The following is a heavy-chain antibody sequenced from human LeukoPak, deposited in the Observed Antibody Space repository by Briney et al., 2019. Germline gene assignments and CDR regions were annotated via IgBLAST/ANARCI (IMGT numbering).Heavy chain of an antibody. J-gene: IGHJ4*02. CDR1: GDSISGSGYY. CDR2: IYYSGST. V-gene: IGHV4-39*01. Sequence: SETLSLTCSVSGDSISGSGYYWGWLRQPPGRGREWIGSIYYSGSTYYNPSLKSRVTISVDTSKNQFSLKLSSVTAADTALYYCARGLNWGQGTLVTVSS. CDR3: ARGLN.